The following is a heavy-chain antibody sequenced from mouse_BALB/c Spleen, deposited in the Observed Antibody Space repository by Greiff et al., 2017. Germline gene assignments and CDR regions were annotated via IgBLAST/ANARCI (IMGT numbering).Heavy chain of an antibody. Sequence: DVKLVESGGGLVQPGGSMKLSCVASGFTFSNYWMNWVRQSPEKGLEWVAEIRLKSNNYATHYAESVKGRFTISRDDSKSSVYLQMNNLRAEDTGIYYCTRIYDGYYDAMDYWGQGTSVTVSS. CDR1: GFTFSNYW. D-gene: IGHD2-3*01. V-gene: IGHV6-6*02. J-gene: IGHJ4*01. CDR3: TRIYDGYYDAMDY. CDR2: IRLKSNNYAT.